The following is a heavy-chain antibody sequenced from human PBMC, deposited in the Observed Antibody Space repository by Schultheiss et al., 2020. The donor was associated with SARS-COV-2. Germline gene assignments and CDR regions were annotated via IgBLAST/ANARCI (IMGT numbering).Heavy chain of an antibody. Sequence: GGSLRLSCAASGFTFSNAWMSWVRQAPGKGLEWVSYISSSSSYIYYADSVKGRFTISRDNAKNSLYLQMNSLRAEDTAVYYCARDWSLAGYYYGMDVWGQGTTVTVSS. D-gene: IGHD6-6*01. V-gene: IGHV3-21*05. J-gene: IGHJ6*02. CDR3: ARDWSLAGYYYGMDV. CDR2: ISSSSSYI. CDR1: GFTFSNAW.